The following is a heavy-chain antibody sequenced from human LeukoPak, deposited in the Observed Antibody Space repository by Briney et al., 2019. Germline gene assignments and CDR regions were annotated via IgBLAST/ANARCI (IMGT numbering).Heavy chain of an antibody. CDR3: ARFKSSGWDY. D-gene: IGHD6-19*01. J-gene: IGHJ4*02. Sequence: GGSLRLSCAASGFTFSSYSMNWVRQAPGKGLEWVSYISSSSSTIYYADSVKGRFTISRDNAKNSLYLQMNSLRAEDTAVYYCARFKSSGWDYWGQGTLVTVSS. CDR1: GFTFSSYS. CDR2: ISSSSSTI. V-gene: IGHV3-48*01.